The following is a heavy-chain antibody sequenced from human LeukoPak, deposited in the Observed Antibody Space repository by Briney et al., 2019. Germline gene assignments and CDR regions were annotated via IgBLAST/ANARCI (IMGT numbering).Heavy chain of an antibody. J-gene: IGHJ4*02. D-gene: IGHD2-15*01. V-gene: IGHV4-38-2*01. CDR1: GYSISSGYY. CDR3: ARVNTSIVVVVAAMGYFDY. Sequence: SETVSLTCVVSGYSISSGYYWGWIRQPPGKGLEWIGSIYHSGSTYYKPSLKSRVTISVDTSKNQFSLKLSSVTAADTAVCYCARVNTSIVVVVAAMGYFDYWGQGTLVTVSS. CDR2: IYHSGST.